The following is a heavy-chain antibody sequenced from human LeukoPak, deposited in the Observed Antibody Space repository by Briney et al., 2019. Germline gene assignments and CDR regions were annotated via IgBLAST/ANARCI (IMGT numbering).Heavy chain of an antibody. V-gene: IGHV3-21*01. CDR2: ISSRSSYI. Sequence: GGSLRLSCTASGFTFSSYRMNWVRQAPGKGLEWVSSISSRSSYIYYADSLKGRFTISRDNAKNSLYLNIHSLRAEDTAVYYCARDRADPDYGDYVFAYWGQGTLVTVSS. CDR1: GFTFSSYR. J-gene: IGHJ4*02. D-gene: IGHD4-17*01. CDR3: ARDRADPDYGDYVFAY.